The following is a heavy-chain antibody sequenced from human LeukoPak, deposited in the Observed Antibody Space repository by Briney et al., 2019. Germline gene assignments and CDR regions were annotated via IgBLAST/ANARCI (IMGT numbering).Heavy chain of an antibody. CDR3: TRGSSGRRDN. V-gene: IGHV1-8*01. CDR1: GYTFTSCD. D-gene: IGHD6-19*01. J-gene: IGHJ4*02. Sequence: ASVKVSCKASGYTFTSCDINWGRQATGHGLEWMGWMNPNSVNTGYGQSFQGRITMTRDISIGTAYMELSNLTSEDTAIYYCTRGSSGRRDNWGQGTLVTVSA. CDR2: MNPNSVNT.